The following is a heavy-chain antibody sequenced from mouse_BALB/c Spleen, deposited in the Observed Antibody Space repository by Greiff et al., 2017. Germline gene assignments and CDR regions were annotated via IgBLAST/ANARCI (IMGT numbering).Heavy chain of an antibody. Sequence: VQLKQSGAELVKPGASVKLSCTASGFTIKDYYMHWVKQRPEQGLEWIGRIDPANGNTNYDPKFQGQATITADTSSNTAYLQLSSLTSEDTADYYGAGVDGNYGYFDVWGAGTTVTVSS. CDR1: GFTIKDYY. J-gene: IGHJ1*01. V-gene: IGHV14-3*02. CDR2: IDPANGNT. D-gene: IGHD2-1*01. CDR3: AGVDGNYGYFDV.